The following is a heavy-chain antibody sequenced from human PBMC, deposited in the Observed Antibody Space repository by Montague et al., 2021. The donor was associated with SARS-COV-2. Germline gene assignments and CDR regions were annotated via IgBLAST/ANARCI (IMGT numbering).Heavy chain of an antibody. CDR2: LFVSGST. V-gene: IGHV4-61*02. CDR1: GASISSGAYY. CDR3: AALAGFHTYFAFDV. Sequence: TLSLTCSVSGASISSGAYYWSWIRQPAGKGLEWIGRLFVSGSTSYNPSLKSRVTMSVDASENHFSLKVTSVTVADTAVYYCAALAGFHTYFAFDVWGQGTTVAVS. D-gene: IGHD6-19*01. J-gene: IGHJ6*02.